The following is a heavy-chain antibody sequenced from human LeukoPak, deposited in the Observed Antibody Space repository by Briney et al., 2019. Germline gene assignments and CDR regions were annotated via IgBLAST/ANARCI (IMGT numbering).Heavy chain of an antibody. J-gene: IGHJ4*02. CDR1: DFTFSNFW. D-gene: IGHD6-13*01. Sequence: GGSLRLSCEASDFTFSNFWMHWVRQVPGKGLVWVSRINGDGSSVSYADSVKGRFIISRDNSKNTLYLQMNSLRAEDTAVYYCASMTIAAAGTKNYWGQGTLVTVSS. CDR3: ASMTIAAAGTKNY. V-gene: IGHV3-74*01. CDR2: INGDGSSV.